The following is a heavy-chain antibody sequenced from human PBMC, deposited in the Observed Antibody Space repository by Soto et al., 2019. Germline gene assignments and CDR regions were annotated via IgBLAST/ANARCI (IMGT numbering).Heavy chain of an antibody. CDR1: EFTFSDYY. V-gene: IGHV3-11*01. J-gene: IGHJ1*01. CDR2: ITSTGSAI. D-gene: IGHD6-25*01. Sequence: LRLSCAASEFTFSDYYMSWIRQAPGKGLEWVAYITSTGSAIYYADSVKGRFTVSWDKAKKSLTLQMTSLRVDDMGVYYCTRGHRQRRDIQHWGQSTLVTVPQ. CDR3: TRGHRQRRDIQH.